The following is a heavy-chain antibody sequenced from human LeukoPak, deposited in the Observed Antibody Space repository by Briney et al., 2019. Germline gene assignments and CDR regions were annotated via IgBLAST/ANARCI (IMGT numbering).Heavy chain of an antibody. J-gene: IGHJ4*02. V-gene: IGHV3-23*01. CDR3: AKRGVVIRVILVGFHKEAYYFDS. CDR1: GFIFNNYG. CDR2: ISNDGGGT. D-gene: IGHD3-22*01. Sequence: GGSLRLSCAASGFIFNNYGLIWVRQAPGKGLEWVSAISNDGGGTQYADSVKGRFTVSRDNYKNTLYLQMNSLGAEDTAVYFCAKRGVVIRVILVGFHKEAYYFDSWGQGALVTVSS.